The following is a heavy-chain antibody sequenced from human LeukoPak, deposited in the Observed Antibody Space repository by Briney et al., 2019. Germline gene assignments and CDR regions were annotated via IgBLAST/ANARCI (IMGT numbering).Heavy chain of an antibody. CDR2: IWYDGSNK. J-gene: IGHJ4*02. CDR3: AREGPRGNSQFDY. Sequence: GRSLRLSCAASGFTFSSYGMHWVRQAPGKGLEWVALIWYDGSNKYYADSVKGRLTISRDNSKNTLYLQMNSLRAEDTAAYYCAREGPRGNSQFDYWGQGTLVTVSS. V-gene: IGHV3-33*01. CDR1: GFTFSSYG. D-gene: IGHD2/OR15-2a*01.